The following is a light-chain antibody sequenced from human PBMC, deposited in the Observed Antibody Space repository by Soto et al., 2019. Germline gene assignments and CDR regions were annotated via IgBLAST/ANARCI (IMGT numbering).Light chain of an antibody. CDR3: QSYDDTLSGSWV. CDR2: VNN. V-gene: IGLV1-40*01. J-gene: IGLJ1*01. Sequence: QSVLTQPPSLSGAPRQRVTISCSGSSSNVGAASDVYWYQQLPGTAPRLLISVNNKRPSGVPDRFSGSKSGTSASLAITGLRPEDEADYYCQSYDDTLSGSWVFGTGTKVTVL. CDR1: SSNVGAASD.